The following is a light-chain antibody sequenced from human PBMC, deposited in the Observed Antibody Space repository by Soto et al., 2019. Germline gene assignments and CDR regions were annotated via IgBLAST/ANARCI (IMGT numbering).Light chain of an antibody. J-gene: IGKJ1*01. CDR3: QQSYSTPPT. Sequence: IQLTQSPSSLSASVGDRVTITCRASQDISGYVAWYQQRPGRAPQLLIYAASALQTGVPSRFSGSGSGTDFTLTISSLQPEDFATYYCQQSYSTPPTFGQGTKVEIK. CDR2: AAS. CDR1: QDISGY. V-gene: IGKV1-39*01.